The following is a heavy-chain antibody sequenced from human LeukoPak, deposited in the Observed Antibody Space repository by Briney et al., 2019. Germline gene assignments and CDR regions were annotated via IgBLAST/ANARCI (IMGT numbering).Heavy chain of an antibody. V-gene: IGHV4-39*01. D-gene: IGHD3-3*01. CDR1: GGSISSSSYY. CDR3: ARQTGVGLFILP. J-gene: IGHJ4*02. CDR2: IYYSGST. Sequence: PSETLSLTCTVSGGSISSSSYYWGWIRQPPGKGLEWIGSIYYSGSTYYNPSLKSRVTIPVDTSKNQFSLNLTSVTAADTAVYYCARQTGVGLFILPGGQGTLVTVSS.